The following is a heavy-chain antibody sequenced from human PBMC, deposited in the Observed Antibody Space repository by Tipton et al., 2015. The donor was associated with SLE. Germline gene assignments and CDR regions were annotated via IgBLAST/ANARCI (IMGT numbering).Heavy chain of an antibody. CDR1: GGSVNSGSFY. J-gene: IGHJ4*02. CDR3: ATGSGSLRY. V-gene: IGHV4-61*02. CDR2: IHTGGST. Sequence: TLSFTCTVSGGSVNSGSFYCTLMRQPAGAGLELIGRIHTGGSTNYNPSLKSRVTISLDKSRNLFSLNLASVTAADTAAYYCATGSGSLRYWGQGLQVTVSS. D-gene: IGHD2-15*01.